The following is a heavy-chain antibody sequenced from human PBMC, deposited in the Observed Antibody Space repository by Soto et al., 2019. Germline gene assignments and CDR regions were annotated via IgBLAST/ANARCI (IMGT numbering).Heavy chain of an antibody. J-gene: IGHJ6*02. D-gene: IGHD1-7*01. CDR2: INAGNGNT. CDR1: GYTFTGYP. Sequence: ASVKVSCKASGYTFTGYPIHWVRQAPGQGLEWMGWINAGNGNTKYSKNSLYLQMNSLKTEDTAVYYCARGLSITGTFVPSDDYYYGMDVWGQGTTVTVS. CDR3: DYYYGMDV. V-gene: IGHV1-3*01.